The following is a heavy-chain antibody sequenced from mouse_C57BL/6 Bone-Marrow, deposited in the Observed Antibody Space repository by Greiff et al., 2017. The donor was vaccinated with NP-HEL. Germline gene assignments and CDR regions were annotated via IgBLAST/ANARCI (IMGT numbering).Heavy chain of an antibody. CDR2: IHPNSGST. V-gene: IGHV1-64*01. Sequence: QVQLQQPWAELVKPGASVKLSCKASGYTFTSYWMHWVKQRPGQGLEWIGMIHPNSGSTNYNEKFKSKATLTVDKSSSTAYMQLSSLTSEDSAVYYCARGDYDDWFAYWGQGTLVTVSA. J-gene: IGHJ3*01. CDR3: ARGDYDDWFAY. D-gene: IGHD2-4*01. CDR1: GYTFTSYW.